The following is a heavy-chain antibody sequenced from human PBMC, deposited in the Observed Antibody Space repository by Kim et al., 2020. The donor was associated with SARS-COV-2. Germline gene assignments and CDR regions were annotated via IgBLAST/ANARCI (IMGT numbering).Heavy chain of an antibody. CDR1: GYIFTHYA. CDR2: INTETGDP. D-gene: IGHD1-26*01. Sequence: ASVKVSCKASGYIFTHYAMNWVRQAPGKGLEWMGWINTETGDPTYAQDFTGRFVFSLDSSVNTAYLQINNLKADDTAIYYCARRMGARTGYCAPWGPGTLVTVSS. V-gene: IGHV7-4-1*02. CDR3: ARRMGARTGYCAP. J-gene: IGHJ5*02.